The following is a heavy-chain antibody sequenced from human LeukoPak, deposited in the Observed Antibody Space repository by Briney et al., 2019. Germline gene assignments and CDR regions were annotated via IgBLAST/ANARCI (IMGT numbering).Heavy chain of an antibody. Sequence: GASVKVSCKASGGTFSSYAISCVRQAPGQGLECMGGIIPIFGTANYAQKFQGRGTITAAASKSTAYMELSSLRSEDMAVYYCAREHCGGDCYENWYNWFDPWGQGTLVTVSS. CDR3: AREHCGGDCYENWYNWFDP. CDR1: GGTFSSYA. D-gene: IGHD2-21*02. V-gene: IGHV1-69*13. J-gene: IGHJ5*02. CDR2: IIPIFGTA.